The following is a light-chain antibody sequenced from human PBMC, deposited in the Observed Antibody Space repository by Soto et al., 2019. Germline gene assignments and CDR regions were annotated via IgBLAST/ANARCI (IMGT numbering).Light chain of an antibody. CDR3: QQYDNFPPT. V-gene: IGKV1-33*01. CDR2: DAS. Sequence: DFQMTQSPSSLSAAVGDRVTISCKASQDISNYLNWYQQKPGKAPKLLIYDASNLGTGVPSRFSGSGSGTDFTFTISSLQPEDIATDYCQQYDNFPPTFGQGTKVEIK. CDR1: QDISNY. J-gene: IGKJ1*01.